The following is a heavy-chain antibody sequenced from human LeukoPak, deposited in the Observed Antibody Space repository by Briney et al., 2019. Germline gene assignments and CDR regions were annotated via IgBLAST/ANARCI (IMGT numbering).Heavy chain of an antibody. Sequence: GESLKIPCKGSGYSFTSYWIGWVRQMPGKGLEWMGIIYPGDSDTRYSPSFQGQVTISADKSISTAYLQWSSLKASDTAMYYCARGGHDSIFRITNNWFDPWGQGTLVTVSS. CDR2: IYPGDSDT. CDR3: ARGGHDSIFRITNNWFDP. J-gene: IGHJ5*02. D-gene: IGHD5-12*01. V-gene: IGHV5-51*01. CDR1: GYSFTSYW.